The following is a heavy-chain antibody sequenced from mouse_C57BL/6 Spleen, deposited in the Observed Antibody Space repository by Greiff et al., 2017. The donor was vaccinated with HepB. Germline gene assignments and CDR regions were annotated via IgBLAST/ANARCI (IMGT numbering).Heavy chain of an antibody. CDR2: INPNNGGT. V-gene: IGHV1-18*01. Sequence: EVQLQESGPELVKPGASVKIPCKASGYTFTDYNMDWVKQSHGKSLEWIGDINPNNGGTIYNQKFKGKATLTVDKSSSTAYMELRSLTSEDTAVYYCARKDYYGLYYFDYWGQGTTLTVSS. CDR3: ARKDYYGLYYFDY. CDR1: GYTFTDYN. J-gene: IGHJ2*01. D-gene: IGHD1-1*01.